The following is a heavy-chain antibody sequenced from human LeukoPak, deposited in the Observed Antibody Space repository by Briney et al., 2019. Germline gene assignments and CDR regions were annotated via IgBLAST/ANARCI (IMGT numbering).Heavy chain of an antibody. CDR3: ARGGDNSGWYWFDP. CDR1: GYTFTSYG. Sequence: ASVKVSCKASGYTFTSYGISWVRQAPGQGLEWMGWISAYNGNTHYAQKLQGRVTMTTDTFTSTAYMELRSLRSDDTAVYYCARGGDNSGWYWFDPWGQGTLVIVSS. J-gene: IGHJ5*02. CDR2: ISAYNGNT. D-gene: IGHD6-19*01. V-gene: IGHV1-18*01.